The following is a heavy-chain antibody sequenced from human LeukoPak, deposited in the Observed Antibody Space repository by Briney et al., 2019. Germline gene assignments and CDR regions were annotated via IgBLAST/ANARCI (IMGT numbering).Heavy chain of an antibody. Sequence: SETLSLTCTVSGGSISTNYWSWIRQPPGKGLEWIGYIYYSGSTNYNPSLKSRVTISVDTSKNQFSLKLSCVTAADTAVYYCARETSQKGAHYMDVWGKGTTVTISS. CDR3: ARETSQKGAHYMDV. J-gene: IGHJ6*03. D-gene: IGHD3-16*01. V-gene: IGHV4-59*01. CDR1: GGSISTNY. CDR2: IYYSGST.